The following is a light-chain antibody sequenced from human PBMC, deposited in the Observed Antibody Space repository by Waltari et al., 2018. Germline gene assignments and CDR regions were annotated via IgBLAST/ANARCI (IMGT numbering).Light chain of an antibody. V-gene: IGLV4-69*01. Sequence: ASLGASVKLTCTLSSGHSSNVIAWHQQQPEKGPRYLMKVNSDGSHSKGDEIPDRFSGSSSGAERYLTISSLQSEDEADYYCQTGGHGTWVFGGGTKLTV. CDR2: VNSDGSH. J-gene: IGLJ3*02. CDR3: QTGGHGTWV. CDR1: SGHSSNV.